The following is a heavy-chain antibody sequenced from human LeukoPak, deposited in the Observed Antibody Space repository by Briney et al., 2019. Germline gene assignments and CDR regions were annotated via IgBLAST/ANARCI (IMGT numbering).Heavy chain of an antibody. CDR3: ARGRSSGVTTVTSHLGLDP. CDR2: INPSGGST. V-gene: IGHV1-46*01. CDR1: GYTFTGYY. J-gene: IGHJ5*02. D-gene: IGHD4-11*01. Sequence: VASVKVSCKASGYTFTGYYMHWVRQAPGQGLEWMGWINPSGGSTNYAQKFQGRVTMTRDMSTSTVYMELSSLRSEDTAIYYCARGRSSGVTTVTSHLGLDPWGQGTLVTVSS.